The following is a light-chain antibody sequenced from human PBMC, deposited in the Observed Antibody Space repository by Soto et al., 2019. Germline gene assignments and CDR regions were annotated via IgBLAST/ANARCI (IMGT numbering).Light chain of an antibody. CDR3: NSYTSSNTYV. CDR1: SSDVGAHNF. V-gene: IGLV2-14*01. Sequence: QSALTQPASVSGSPGQAITISYSGSSSDVGAHNFVSWYQHHPGKAPKLMIYEVSNRPSGVSNRFSGSKSGNTASLTISGLQAEDEADYYCNSYTSSNTYVFGSGTKLTVL. J-gene: IGLJ1*01. CDR2: EVS.